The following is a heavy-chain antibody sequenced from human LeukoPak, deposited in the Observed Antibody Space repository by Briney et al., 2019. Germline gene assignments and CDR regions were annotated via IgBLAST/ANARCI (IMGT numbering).Heavy chain of an antibody. CDR3: ARGGLAARLPDWFDP. V-gene: IGHV3-74*01. CDR2: IDSDGSST. D-gene: IGHD6-6*01. J-gene: IGHJ5*02. CDR1: GFTFNTYW. Sequence: GGSLRLSCAASGFTFNTYWMHWVRQAPGKGLVWVSRIDSDGSSTNYADSVKGRFTISRDNAKNTLYLQMNSLRAEDTAVYYCARGGLAARLPDWFDPWGQGTLVTVSS.